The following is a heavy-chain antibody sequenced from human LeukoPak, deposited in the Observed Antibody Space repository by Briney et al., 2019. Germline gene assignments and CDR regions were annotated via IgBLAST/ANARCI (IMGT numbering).Heavy chain of an antibody. CDR1: GFTFSNAW. Sequence: SGGSLRLSCAASGFTFSNAWMSWVRQAPGKGLEWVGRIKSKTDGGTTDYAAPVKGRFTISRDDSKNTLYLQMNRLKTEDTAVYYCTMGEHYYDSSGPPVLDYWGQGTLVTVSS. V-gene: IGHV3-15*01. D-gene: IGHD3-22*01. CDR2: IKSKTDGGTT. J-gene: IGHJ4*02. CDR3: TMGEHYYDSSGPPVLDY.